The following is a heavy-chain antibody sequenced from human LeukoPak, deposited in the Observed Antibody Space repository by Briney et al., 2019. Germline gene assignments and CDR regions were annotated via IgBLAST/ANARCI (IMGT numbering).Heavy chain of an antibody. Sequence: KPSETLSLTCTVSGGSISSSSYYWGRIRQPPGKGLEWIGSIDYSGSTYYNPSLNSRVTISVDTSKNQFSLKLSSVTAADTAVYYCARRGEGYNCDHFVSRWFDPWGQGSLVTVSS. CDR3: ARRGEGYNCDHFVSRWFDP. D-gene: IGHD5-24*01. CDR2: IDYSGST. J-gene: IGHJ5*02. CDR1: GGSISSSSYY. V-gene: IGHV4-39*01.